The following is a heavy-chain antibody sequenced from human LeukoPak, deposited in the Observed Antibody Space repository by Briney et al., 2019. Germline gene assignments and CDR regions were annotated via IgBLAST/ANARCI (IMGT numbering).Heavy chain of an antibody. CDR2: ISSSSSYI. D-gene: IGHD4-17*01. CDR3: ARGLGTVTFDY. Sequence: PGGSLRLSCAASGFTFSSYSMNWVRQAPGKGLEWVSSISSSSSYIYYADSVKGRFTISRDNAKNSLYLQMDSLRAEDTAVYYCARGLGTVTFDYWGQGTLVTVSS. V-gene: IGHV3-21*01. CDR1: GFTFSSYS. J-gene: IGHJ4*02.